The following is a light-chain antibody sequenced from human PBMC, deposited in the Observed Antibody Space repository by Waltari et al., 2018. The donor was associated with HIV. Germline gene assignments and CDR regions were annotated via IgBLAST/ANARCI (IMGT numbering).Light chain of an antibody. CDR2: AAS. Sequence: DIQMTQSPSSLSASVGDRVTITCRASQSISSYLNWYQQKPGKAPKLLIYAASSLQSWVPSRFSGSGYGTDFTVTISSLQPEDFATYYCQQSFSTPGVTFGQGTRLEI. V-gene: IGKV1-39*01. CDR1: QSISSY. CDR3: QQSFSTPGVT. J-gene: IGKJ5*01.